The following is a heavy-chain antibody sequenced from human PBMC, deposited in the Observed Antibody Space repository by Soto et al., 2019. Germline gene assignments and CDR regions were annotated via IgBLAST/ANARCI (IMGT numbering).Heavy chain of an antibody. Sequence: SETLSLTCTVSGGSISSYYCIWIRQPAGKGLEWIGHIYTSGSTKCNPSLKSRVTMSVDTSKNQFTLKLTSVTAADTAVYYCARGRGNYYYYGMDVWGQGTTVTVSS. V-gene: IGHV4-4*07. CDR1: GGSISSYY. CDR2: IYTSGST. D-gene: IGHD3-10*01. CDR3: ARGRGNYYYYGMDV. J-gene: IGHJ6*02.